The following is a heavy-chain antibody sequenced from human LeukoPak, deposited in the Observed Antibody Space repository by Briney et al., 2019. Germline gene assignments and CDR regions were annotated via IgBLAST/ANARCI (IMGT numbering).Heavy chain of an antibody. J-gene: IGHJ4*02. CDR3: ARASYSYDINGWVPFDY. D-gene: IGHD3-22*01. Sequence: SETLSLTCVVYGGSFSGYYWSWTRQSPGKGLEWIGEINHSGSTNYNPSLKSRVTISGDTSKNQFSLRLSSVTAADTAVYYCARASYSYDINGWVPFDYWGQGTLVTVSS. V-gene: IGHV4-34*01. CDR1: GGSFSGYY. CDR2: INHSGST.